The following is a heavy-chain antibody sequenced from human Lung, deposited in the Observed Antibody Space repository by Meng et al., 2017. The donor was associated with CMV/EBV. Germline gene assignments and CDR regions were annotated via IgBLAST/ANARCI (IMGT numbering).Heavy chain of an antibody. D-gene: IGHD1-26*01. J-gene: IGHJ4*02. Sequence: GESLKISCAASGFTFSSYWMHWVRQAPGKGLVWVSRINSDGSSTSYADSVKGRFTISRDNAKNTLYLQMNSLRAEDTAVYYCARDSQVGADPFDYWGQGTLVXVSS. CDR1: GFTFSSYW. CDR3: ARDSQVGADPFDY. V-gene: IGHV3-74*01. CDR2: INSDGSST.